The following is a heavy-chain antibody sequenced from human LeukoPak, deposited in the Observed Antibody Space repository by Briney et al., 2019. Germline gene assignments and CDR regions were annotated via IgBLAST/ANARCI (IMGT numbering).Heavy chain of an antibody. CDR3: ARIPPEDYDSSGYSAFDI. V-gene: IGHV4-59*01. Sequence: SETLSLTCTVSGGSISSYYWSWIRQPPGKGLEWIGDIYYSGSTNYNPSLKSRVTISVDTSKNQFSLKLSSVTAADTAVYYCARIPPEDYDSSGYSAFDIWGQGTMVTVSS. CDR2: IYYSGST. J-gene: IGHJ3*02. CDR1: GGSISSYY. D-gene: IGHD3-22*01.